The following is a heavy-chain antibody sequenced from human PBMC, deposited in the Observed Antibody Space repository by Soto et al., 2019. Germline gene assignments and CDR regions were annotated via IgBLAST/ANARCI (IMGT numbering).Heavy chain of an antibody. CDR3: ARTEDDSPFDY. D-gene: IGHD2-15*01. V-gene: IGHV1-46*02. CDR2: INPSGGST. Sequence: HVQLVQSGAEVKKPGASVRVSCKASGYTFNSYYMHWVRQAHGQGLEWMGIINPSGGSTGYAQKFRGRVTMTRDTATNTVYMELSSLRSEDPAMYYCARTEDDSPFDYWGQGTLVTVSS. J-gene: IGHJ4*02. CDR1: GYTFNSYY.